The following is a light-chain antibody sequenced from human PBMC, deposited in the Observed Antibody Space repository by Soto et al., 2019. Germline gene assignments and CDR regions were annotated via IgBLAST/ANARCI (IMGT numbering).Light chain of an antibody. CDR1: QDINNY. J-gene: IGKJ5*01. Sequence: DIQMTQSPSSRSAYVGARVTISCQAGQDINNYLNWFQQKPGKAPKLLIYDVLNLETGVPSRFSGSGSGAYFTLTISSLQPEDIATYYCQQYDKLPITFGQGTRLEIK. CDR3: QQYDKLPIT. V-gene: IGKV1-33*01. CDR2: DVL.